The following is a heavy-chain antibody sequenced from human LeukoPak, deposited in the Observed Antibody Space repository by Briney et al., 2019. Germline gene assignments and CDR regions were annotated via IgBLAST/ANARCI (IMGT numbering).Heavy chain of an antibody. CDR1: GGSISSYY. V-gene: IGHV4-59*01. D-gene: IGHD3-3*01. J-gene: IGHJ5*02. CDR3: ARGPYDFWRGYSFNWFDP. Sequence: PSETLSLTCTVSGGSISSYYWSWIRQPAGKGLEWIGYIYYSGSTNYNPSLKSRLTISVDTSKNQFSLKLSSVTAAHPAVSYCARGPYDFWRGYSFNWFDPWGQGTLVTLPS. CDR2: IYYSGST.